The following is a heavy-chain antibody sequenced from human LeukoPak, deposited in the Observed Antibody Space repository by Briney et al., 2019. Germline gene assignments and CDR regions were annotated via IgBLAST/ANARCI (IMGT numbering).Heavy chain of an antibody. CDR2: INTRGSSI. CDR1: GFTFSSYW. Sequence: GGSLRLSCAASGFTFSSYWMHWVRQAPGKGLMWVSNINTRGSSINYADSVKGRFTTSRDNAKQTLYLHMNSLRVEDTAVYYCTIHNSDQSMDVWGKGTTVTVSS. J-gene: IGHJ6*04. D-gene: IGHD2/OR15-2a*01. V-gene: IGHV3-74*01. CDR3: TIHNSDQSMDV.